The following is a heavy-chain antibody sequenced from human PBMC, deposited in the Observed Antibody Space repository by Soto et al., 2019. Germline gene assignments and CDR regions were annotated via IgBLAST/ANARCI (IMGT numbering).Heavy chain of an antibody. CDR1: GGSIRSGGYY. Sequence: SETLSLTCTVSGGSIRSGGYYWSWVRQSPRRGLEWIGNIYYSGSTYYNPSLKSRLTISVDTSKNQFSLNLSSVTAADTAVYYCARDRLMATAGTARHYYGLDVWGQGTTVTVSS. J-gene: IGHJ6*02. CDR2: IYYSGST. D-gene: IGHD5-18*01. V-gene: IGHV4-31*03. CDR3: ARDRLMATAGTARHYYGLDV.